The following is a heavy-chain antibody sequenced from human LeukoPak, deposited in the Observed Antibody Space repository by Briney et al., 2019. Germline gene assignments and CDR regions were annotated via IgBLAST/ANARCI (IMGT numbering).Heavy chain of an antibody. CDR1: GYSFTGYY. D-gene: IGHD2-15*01. Sequence: ASVKVYCKASGYSFTGYYMHWVRQAPGQGLEWMGWINPNSGDTNYAQKFQGRVTMTRDTSISTAYMELSRLRSDDTAVYYCARDDCSGGSCYSYFDYWGQGTLVTVSS. CDR2: INPNSGDT. CDR3: ARDDCSGGSCYSYFDY. V-gene: IGHV1-2*02. J-gene: IGHJ4*02.